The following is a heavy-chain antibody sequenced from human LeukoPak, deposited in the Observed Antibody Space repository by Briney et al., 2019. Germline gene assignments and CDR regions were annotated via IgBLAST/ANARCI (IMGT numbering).Heavy chain of an antibody. CDR3: ARGRRGASSGYRSAFDI. J-gene: IGHJ3*02. D-gene: IGHD3-22*01. Sequence: GSLRLPCAASAFTFSSYDMHRARQAPGKGLEYVASIISSGGNTYYETSVKGRFTITSKNYKNTLYLQMGSLRAEEMAVYYCARGRRGASSGYRSAFDIWGQGTMVTVSS. CDR1: AFTFSSYD. V-gene: IGHV3-64*01. CDR2: IISSGGNT.